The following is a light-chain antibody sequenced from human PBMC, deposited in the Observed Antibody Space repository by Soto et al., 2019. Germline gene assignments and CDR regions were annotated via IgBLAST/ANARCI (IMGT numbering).Light chain of an antibody. Sequence: DIVMTQSPDSLAVSLGERATINCKSSQSVLYSSNNKNYLAWYQQKSGQPPKLLIYWASNRESGVPDRFGGSGSGTDFTLTISSLQAEDVAVYYCHQYYSGPFTFGPGTKVDI. CDR1: QSVLYSSNNKNY. CDR3: HQYYSGPFT. V-gene: IGKV4-1*01. J-gene: IGKJ3*01. CDR2: WAS.